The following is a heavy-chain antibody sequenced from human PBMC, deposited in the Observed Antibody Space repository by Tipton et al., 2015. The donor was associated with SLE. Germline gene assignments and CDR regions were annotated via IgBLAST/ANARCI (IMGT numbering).Heavy chain of an antibody. J-gene: IGHJ1*01. CDR2: INHSGNT. CDR3: ARSAEYFQD. V-gene: IGHV4-34*01. Sequence: TLFLTCAVSGASFSGYYWSWIRQPPGKGLEWIGEINHSGNTNYNPSLKSRVRMSVDTSKNQISLKLNSVIAADTAVYYCARSAEYFQDWGQGTLVTVSS. CDR1: GASFSGYY.